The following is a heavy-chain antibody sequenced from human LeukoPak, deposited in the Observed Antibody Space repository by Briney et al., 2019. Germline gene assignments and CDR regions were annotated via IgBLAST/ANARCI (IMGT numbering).Heavy chain of an antibody. CDR3: AREPGIAAAGSPLFDY. J-gene: IGHJ4*02. V-gene: IGHV1-18*01. Sequence: ASVKVSCKASGYTFTSYGISWVRQAPGQGLEWMGWISAYNGNTNYAQKLQGRVTMTTDTSTSTAYMELRSLRSDDTAVYYCAREPGIAAAGSPLFDYWGQGTLVTVSS. CDR1: GYTFTSYG. D-gene: IGHD6-13*01. CDR2: ISAYNGNT.